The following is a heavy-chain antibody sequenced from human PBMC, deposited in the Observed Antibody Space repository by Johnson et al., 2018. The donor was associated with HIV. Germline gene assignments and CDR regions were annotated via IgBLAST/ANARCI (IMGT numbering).Heavy chain of an antibody. CDR3: AKDLLRSSRGAFDI. CDR2: ISWNSGNK. J-gene: IGHJ3*02. D-gene: IGHD2-2*01. V-gene: IGHV3-9*01. CDR1: GFTFNNYG. Sequence: VQLVESGGDVVQPGGSLRLSCAASGFTFNNYGMHWVRQAPGKGLEWVSGISWNSGNKGYVDSVKGRFTISRDNAKNSLYLQMNSLRAEDTALYYCAKDLLRSSRGAFDIWGQGTMVTVSS.